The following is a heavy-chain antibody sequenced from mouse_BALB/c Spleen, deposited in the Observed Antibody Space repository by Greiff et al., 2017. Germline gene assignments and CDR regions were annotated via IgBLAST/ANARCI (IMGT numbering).Heavy chain of an antibody. CDR2: ISSGGSYT. Sequence: EVMLVESGGGLVKPGGSLKLSCAASGFTFSSYAMSWVRQSPEKRLEWVAEISSGGSYTYYPDTVTGRFTISRDNAKNTLYLEMSSLRSEDTAMYCCARAYYGPAGLAEWGQGSGVTVAA. CDR1: GFTFSSYA. J-gene: IGHJ3*01. CDR3: ARAYYGPAGLAE. V-gene: IGHV5-9-4*01. D-gene: IGHD1-1*01.